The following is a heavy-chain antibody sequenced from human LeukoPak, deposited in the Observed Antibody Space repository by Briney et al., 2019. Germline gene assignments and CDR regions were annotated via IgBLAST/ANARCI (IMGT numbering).Heavy chain of an antibody. Sequence: GRSLRLSCAASGFTVSSYGMHWVRQAPGKGLEWVAVISYDVSNKYYADSVNDRFTISRDNSNNTLYRQMNSPRAEDTAVYYCAKDRECRGGSCYSYYFDYWGQGTLVTVSS. J-gene: IGHJ4*02. CDR3: AKDRECRGGSCYSYYFDY. CDR2: ISYDVSNK. CDR1: GFTVSSYG. D-gene: IGHD2-15*01. V-gene: IGHV3-30*18.